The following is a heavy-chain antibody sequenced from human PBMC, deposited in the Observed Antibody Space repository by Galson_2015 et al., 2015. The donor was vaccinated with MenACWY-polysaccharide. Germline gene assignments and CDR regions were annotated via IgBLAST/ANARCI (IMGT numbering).Heavy chain of an antibody. CDR1: GFTFSSYA. Sequence: SLRLSCAASGFTFSSYAMHWVRQAPGKGLEWVAVISYDGSNKYYADSVKGRFTISRDNSKNTLYLQMNSLRAEDTAVYYCGRSGYNYYGMDVWGQGTTVTVSS. CDR3: GRSGYNYYGMDV. CDR2: ISYDGSNK. V-gene: IGHV3-30-3*01. D-gene: IGHD3-3*01. J-gene: IGHJ6*02.